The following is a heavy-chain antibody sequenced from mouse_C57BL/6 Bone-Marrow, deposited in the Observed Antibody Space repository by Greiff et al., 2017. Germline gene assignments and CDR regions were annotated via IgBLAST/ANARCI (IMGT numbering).Heavy chain of an antibody. Sequence: VQLKESEGGLVQPGSSMKLSCTASGFTFSDYYMAWVRQVPEKGLEWVANINYDGSSTYYLDSLKSRFIISRDNAKNILYLQMSSLKSEDTATYYCARGDYYGSSPYYAMDYWGQGTSVTVSS. CDR1: GFTFSDYY. D-gene: IGHD1-1*01. CDR2: INYDGSST. CDR3: ARGDYYGSSPYYAMDY. V-gene: IGHV5-16*01. J-gene: IGHJ4*01.